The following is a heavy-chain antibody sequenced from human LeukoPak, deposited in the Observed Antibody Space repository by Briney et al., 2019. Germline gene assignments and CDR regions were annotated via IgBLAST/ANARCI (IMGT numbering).Heavy chain of an antibody. J-gene: IGHJ6*03. Sequence: GGSLRLSCAASGFTFNSYGMHWVRQAPGKGLEWVAVIWYDGSNKYYADSVRGRFSMSRDNSKNTLSLQMDSLRAEDTAVYYCAKAGDNSGYYPAFYYYMDVWGRGTTVTVSS. D-gene: IGHD3-22*01. CDR1: GFTFNSYG. V-gene: IGHV3-33*06. CDR3: AKAGDNSGYYPAFYYYMDV. CDR2: IWYDGSNK.